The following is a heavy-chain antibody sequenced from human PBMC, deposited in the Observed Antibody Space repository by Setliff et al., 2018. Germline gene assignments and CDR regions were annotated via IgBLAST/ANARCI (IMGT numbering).Heavy chain of an antibody. V-gene: IGHV4-61*09. J-gene: IGHJ5*02. Sequence: PSETLSLTCTVSGGSISSGSYYWNWIRQPPGKGLEWIGNIHTSGTNYNPSLKSRVTISVDTSKNQISLSLSSVTAADTAVYYCARGAGWWDLWGQGTLVTVSS. CDR3: ARGAGWWDL. CDR1: GGSISSGSYY. CDR2: IHTSGT.